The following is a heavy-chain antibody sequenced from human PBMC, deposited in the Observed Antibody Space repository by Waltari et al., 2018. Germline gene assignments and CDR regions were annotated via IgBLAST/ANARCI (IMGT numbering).Heavy chain of an antibody. CDR1: GASLSSGSSC. CDR2: CCTSGSS. D-gene: IGHD5-12*01. J-gene: IGHJ4*02. CDR3: ARDSGYNFLYYFDL. Sequence: QVQLQESGPGLVKPSQTLSLTCTVAGASLSSGSSCWTWIRQPAGKTLEWVGRCCTSGSSNSNPSLKSRVTVSVDTSKNQFSLRLTSVTAADTAVYYCARDSGYNFLYYFDLWGQGVRVTVSS. V-gene: IGHV4-61*02.